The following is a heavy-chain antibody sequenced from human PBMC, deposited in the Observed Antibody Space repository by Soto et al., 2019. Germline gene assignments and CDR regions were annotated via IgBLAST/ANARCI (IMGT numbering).Heavy chain of an antibody. J-gene: IGHJ6*02. CDR1: GFTFSSYS. CDR2: ISSSSSTI. CDR3: ASMYYYDSSGYYPGGYYGMDV. Sequence: GSLRLSCAASGFTFSSYSMNWVRQAPGKGLEWVSYISSSSSTIYYADSVKGRFTISRDNAKNSLYLQMNSLRDEDTAVYYCASMYYYDSSGYYPGGYYGMDVWGQGTTVTASS. D-gene: IGHD3-22*01. V-gene: IGHV3-48*02.